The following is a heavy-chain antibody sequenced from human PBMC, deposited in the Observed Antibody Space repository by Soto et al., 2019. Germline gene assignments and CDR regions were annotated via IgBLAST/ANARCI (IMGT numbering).Heavy chain of an antibody. V-gene: IGHV1-3*01. CDR3: ARIRSGSYYGYFDY. Sequence: ASVKVSCKASGYTFTSYAMHWVRQAPGQRLEWMGWINAGNGNTKYSQKFQGRVTITRDTSASTAYMELSSLRSEDTAVYYCARIRSGSYYGYFDYWGQGTLVTVSS. D-gene: IGHD3-10*01. J-gene: IGHJ4*02. CDR1: GYTFTSYA. CDR2: INAGNGNT.